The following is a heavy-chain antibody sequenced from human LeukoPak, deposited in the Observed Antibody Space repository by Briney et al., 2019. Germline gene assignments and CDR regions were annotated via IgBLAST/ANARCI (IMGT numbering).Heavy chain of an antibody. Sequence: SETLSLTCAVYGGSFSGYYWSWIRQPPGKGLEWIGEINHSGSTNYNPSLKSRVTIPVDTSKNQFSLKLSSVTAADTAVYYCASRSYSPPRSCSSYNYVDVWGKGTMVTVSS. V-gene: IGHV4-34*01. J-gene: IGHJ6*03. CDR1: GGSFSGYY. D-gene: IGHD6-6*01. CDR3: ASRSYSPPRSCSSYNYVDV. CDR2: INHSGST.